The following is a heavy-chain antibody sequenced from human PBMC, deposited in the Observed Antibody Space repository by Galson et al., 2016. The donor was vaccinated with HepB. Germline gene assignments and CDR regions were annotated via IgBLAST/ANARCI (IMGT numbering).Heavy chain of an antibody. V-gene: IGHV1-18*01. J-gene: IGHJ6*02. D-gene: IGHD3-3*01. Sequence: SVKVSCKASGYSFSSYGISWVRQAPGQGLVWLGWISTFNGYTKYAQKLQGRVTMTTDTYTSTAYMELRSLRSDDTAVYYCARDGLRFLEWLRDGMDVWGQGTTVTVSS. CDR2: ISTFNGYT. CDR3: ARDGLRFLEWLRDGMDV. CDR1: GYSFSSYG.